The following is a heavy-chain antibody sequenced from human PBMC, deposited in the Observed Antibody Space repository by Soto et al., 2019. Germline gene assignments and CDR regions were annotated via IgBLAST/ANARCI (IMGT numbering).Heavy chain of an antibody. D-gene: IGHD3-9*01. CDR1: GGSISSYY. CDR2: IYYSGST. J-gene: IGHJ4*02. CDR3: ARSPPYLRYFDWLSL. V-gene: IGHV4-59*01. Sequence: SETLSLTCTVSGGSISSYYWSWIRQPPGKGLEWIGYIYYSGSTNYNPSLKSRVTISVDTSKNQFSLKLSSVTAADTAVYYCARSPPYLRYFDWLSLWGQGTLVTVS.